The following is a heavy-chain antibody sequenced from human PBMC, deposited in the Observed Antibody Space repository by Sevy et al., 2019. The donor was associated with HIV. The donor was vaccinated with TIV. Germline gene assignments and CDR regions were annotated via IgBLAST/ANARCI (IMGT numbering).Heavy chain of an antibody. Sequence: ASVKVSCKASGGTFSSYAISWVRQAPGQGLEWMGGIIPILGTANYAQKFQGRVTITADKSTSTAYMELSSLGSEDTAVYYCARARGGAHDAFDIWGQGTMVTVSS. CDR1: GGTFSSYA. D-gene: IGHD3-10*01. J-gene: IGHJ3*02. CDR3: ARARGGAHDAFDI. CDR2: IIPILGTA. V-gene: IGHV1-69*06.